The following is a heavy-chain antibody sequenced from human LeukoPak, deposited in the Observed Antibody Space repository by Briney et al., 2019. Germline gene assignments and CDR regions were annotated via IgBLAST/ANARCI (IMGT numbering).Heavy chain of an antibody. CDR1: GFTFSSYG. J-gene: IGHJ1*01. CDR2: IKQDGNEK. D-gene: IGHD1-26*01. V-gene: IGHV3-7*01. CDR3: ATIGGSTKLRPEYFHH. Sequence: GGSLRLSCAASGFTFSSYGMHWVRQAPGKGLEWVANIKQDGNEKYYVDSVRGRFTISRDNAKNSLYLQMNSLRVEDTAVYYCATIGGSTKLRPEYFHHWGQGTLVTVSS.